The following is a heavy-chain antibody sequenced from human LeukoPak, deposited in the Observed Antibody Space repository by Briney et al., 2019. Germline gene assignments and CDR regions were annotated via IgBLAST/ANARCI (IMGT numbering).Heavy chain of an antibody. V-gene: IGHV4-59*08. D-gene: IGHD3-22*01. J-gene: IGHJ6*02. CDR3: ARLRVYYDSSGYYSYYGMDV. Sequence: PSETLSLTCTVSGGSISSYYWSWIRQPPGKGLEWTGYIYYSGSTNYNPSLKSRVTISVDTSKNQFSLKLSSVTAADTAVYYCARLRVYYDSSGYYSYYGMDVWGQGTTVTVSS. CDR2: IYYSGST. CDR1: GGSISSYY.